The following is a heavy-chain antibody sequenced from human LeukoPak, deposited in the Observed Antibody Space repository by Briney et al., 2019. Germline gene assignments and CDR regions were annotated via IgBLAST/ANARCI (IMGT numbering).Heavy chain of an antibody. CDR3: ANSYDSTGPFAFDI. Sequence: GGSLRLSCAASGFTFSSYGMHWVRQAPGKGLEWVAVIWYDGSNKYYADSVKGRFTISRDNSKNTLYLQMNSLRAEDTAVYYCANSYDSTGPFAFDIWGQGTMVTVSS. CDR1: GFTFSSYG. V-gene: IGHV3-33*06. J-gene: IGHJ3*02. D-gene: IGHD3-22*01. CDR2: IWYDGSNK.